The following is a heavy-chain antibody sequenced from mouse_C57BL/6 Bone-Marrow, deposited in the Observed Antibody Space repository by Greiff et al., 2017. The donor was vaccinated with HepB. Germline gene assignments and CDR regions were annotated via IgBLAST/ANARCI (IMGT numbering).Heavy chain of an antibody. Sequence: EVQLKESGPGLVKPSQSLSLTCSVTGYSITSGYYWNWIRQFPGNKLEWMGYISYDGSNNYNPSLKNRISITRDTSKNQFFLKLNSVTTEDTATYYCARDYYGSRDFDYWGQGTTLTVSS. CDR2: ISYDGSN. V-gene: IGHV3-6*01. D-gene: IGHD1-1*01. CDR3: ARDYYGSRDFDY. CDR1: GYSITSGYY. J-gene: IGHJ2*01.